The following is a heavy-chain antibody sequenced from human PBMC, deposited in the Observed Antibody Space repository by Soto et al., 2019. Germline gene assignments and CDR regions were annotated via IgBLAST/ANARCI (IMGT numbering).Heavy chain of an antibody. CDR2: MNEDGGTT. J-gene: IGHJ6*02. CDR3: ASDLSGRADV. D-gene: IGHD3-10*01. Sequence: PGGALRLSFAASGFTFSSYWMHWVRQAPGKGLVWVSRMNEDGGTTDYADSVKGRFTISRDNAKNTLYLQMNSLRVEDTAVYYCASDLSGRADVWGQGTTVTVSS. CDR1: GFTFSSYW. V-gene: IGHV3-74*01.